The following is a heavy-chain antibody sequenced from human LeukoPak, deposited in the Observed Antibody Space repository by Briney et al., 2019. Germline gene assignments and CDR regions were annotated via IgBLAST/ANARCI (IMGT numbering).Heavy chain of an antibody. V-gene: IGHV3-30*02. Sequence: GGSLRLSCAASGFTFSSYGMHWVRQAPGKGLEWVAFMRYDGSNKYYADSVKGRFTISRDNSKNTLYLQMNSLRAEDTAVYYCAKDDGDGYKYYFDYWGQGTLVTVSS. CDR2: MRYDGSNK. D-gene: IGHD5-24*01. CDR3: AKDDGDGYKYYFDY. CDR1: GFTFSSYG. J-gene: IGHJ4*02.